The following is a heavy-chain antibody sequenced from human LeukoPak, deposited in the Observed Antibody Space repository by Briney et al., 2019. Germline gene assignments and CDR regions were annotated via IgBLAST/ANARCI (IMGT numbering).Heavy chain of an antibody. Sequence: GGSLRLSCAASGFTFSSYAMHWVRQAPGKGLEWVAVISYDGSNKYYADSVKGRFTISRDNSKNTLYLQMNSLRAEDTAVYYCARVDRPYYYDSSGYYYLFDYWGQGTLVTASS. CDR3: ARVDRPYYYDSSGYYYLFDY. J-gene: IGHJ4*02. D-gene: IGHD3-22*01. CDR1: GFTFSSYA. CDR2: ISYDGSNK. V-gene: IGHV3-30-3*01.